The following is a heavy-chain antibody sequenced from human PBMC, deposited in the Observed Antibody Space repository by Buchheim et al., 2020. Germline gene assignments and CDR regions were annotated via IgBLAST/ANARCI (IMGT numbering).Heavy chain of an antibody. Sequence: QVQLQESGPGLLKPSETLSLTCTVSGASISTTTYYWDWIRQSPGKGLEWIGNVHYTGTTYYNPSLKSRVTMSVDTSKNQFSLKLISVTAADTALYYCARHSDAYNFFDYWGQGTL. CDR2: VHYTGTT. CDR3: ARHSDAYNFFDY. V-gene: IGHV4-39*01. J-gene: IGHJ4*02. D-gene: IGHD5-24*01. CDR1: GASISTTTYY.